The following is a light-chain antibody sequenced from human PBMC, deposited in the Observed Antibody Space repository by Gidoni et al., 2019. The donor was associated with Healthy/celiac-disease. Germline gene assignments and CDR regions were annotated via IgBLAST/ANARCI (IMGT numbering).Light chain of an antibody. CDR2: DAS. V-gene: IGKV1-33*01. Sequence: DIQMTQSPSSLSASVGDRVTITCQASQDISNYLNWYQQKPGKAPKLLIYDASNLETGVPSRFSGSGSGTDFTLTISSLQPEEIATYYCQQYDNLPITFGQGTRLEIK. J-gene: IGKJ5*01. CDR3: QQYDNLPIT. CDR1: QDISNY.